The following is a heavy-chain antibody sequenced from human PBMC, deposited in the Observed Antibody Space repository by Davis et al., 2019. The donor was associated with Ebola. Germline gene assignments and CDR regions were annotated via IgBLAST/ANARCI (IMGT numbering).Heavy chain of an antibody. CDR3: ARAAGDGDAFDI. D-gene: IGHD5-24*01. CDR2: ISSSGSTI. CDR1: GSTFSHYY. V-gene: IGHV3-11*01. Sequence: PGGSLRLSCAASGSTFSHYYMSWIRQAPGKGLEWVSYISSSGSTIYYADSVKGRFTISRDNAKNSLYLQMNSLRAEDTAVYYCARAAGDGDAFDIWGQGTMVTVSS. J-gene: IGHJ3*02.